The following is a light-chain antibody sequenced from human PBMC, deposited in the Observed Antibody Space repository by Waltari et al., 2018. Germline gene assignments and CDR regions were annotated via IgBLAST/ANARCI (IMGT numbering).Light chain of an antibody. V-gene: IGKV3-15*01. CDR2: GPS. CDR1: RTVNSN. J-gene: IGKJ4*01. CDR3: QQFYDWPLT. Sequence: EIVMTQSPATLSVSPGESVTLSCRASRTVNSNLAWYQRKPGQAPRLLSYGPSTRATGIPARFSGTGSGTEFTLTISSVQSADFAVYYCQQFYDWPLTFGGGTKVELK.